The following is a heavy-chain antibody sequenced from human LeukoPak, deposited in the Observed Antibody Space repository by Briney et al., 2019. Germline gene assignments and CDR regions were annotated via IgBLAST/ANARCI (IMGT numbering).Heavy chain of an antibody. D-gene: IGHD3-3*01. CDR3: ATDRGWRTSGYYLYYFEY. J-gene: IGHJ4*02. CDR2: IKHDGSEK. V-gene: IGHV3-7*01. CDR1: GFIFTNYF. Sequence: GGSLRLSCAASGFIFTNYFMSWVRQAPGKGLEWVASIKHDGSEKYYVDSVRGRFTISRDNTMNSLYPQISSLRAEDTAVYYCATDRGWRTSGYYLYYFEYWGQGTLVTYSS.